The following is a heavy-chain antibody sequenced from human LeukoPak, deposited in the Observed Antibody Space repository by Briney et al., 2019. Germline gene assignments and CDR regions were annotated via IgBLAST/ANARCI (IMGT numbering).Heavy chain of an antibody. CDR1: GFTFSSYW. CDR3: ARASLFAVVDY. J-gene: IGHJ4*02. V-gene: IGHV3-74*01. CDR2: INSDGSST. Sequence: SGGSLRLSCAASGFTFSSYWMDWVRQAPGKGLVWVSRINSDGSSTSYADSVKGRFTISRDNAKNTLYLQMNSLRAEDTAVYYCARASLFAVVDYWGQGTLVTVSS. D-gene: IGHD2-15*01.